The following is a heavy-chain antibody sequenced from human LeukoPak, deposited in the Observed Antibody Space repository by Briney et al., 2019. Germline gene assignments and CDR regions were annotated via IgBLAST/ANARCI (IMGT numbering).Heavy chain of an antibody. CDR2: ISYDGSNK. D-gene: IGHD6-19*01. Sequence: GGSLRLSCAASGFTFSSYAMHWVRQAPGKGLEWVAVISYDGSNKYYADSVKGRFTISRDNSENTLYLQMNSLRAEDTAVYYCARDHLISSGWYSYYYGMDVWGQGTTVTVSS. J-gene: IGHJ6*02. V-gene: IGHV3-30-3*01. CDR3: ARDHLISSGWYSYYYGMDV. CDR1: GFTFSSYA.